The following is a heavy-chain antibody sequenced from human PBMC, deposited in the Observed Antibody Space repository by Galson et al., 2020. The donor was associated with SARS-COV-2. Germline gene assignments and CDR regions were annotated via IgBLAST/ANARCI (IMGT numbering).Heavy chain of an antibody. J-gene: IGHJ4*02. CDR1: GFTFSSYA. V-gene: IGHV3-23*01. CDR3: AKDKRLSDYVDTLDY. D-gene: IGHD4-17*01. Sequence: GGSLRLSCAASGFTFSSYAMSWVRQAPGKGLEWVSAISGSGGSTYYADSVKGRFTISRDNSKNTLYLQMNSLRAEDTAVYYCAKDKRLSDYVDTLDYGGQGTLVTVSS. CDR2: ISGSGGST.